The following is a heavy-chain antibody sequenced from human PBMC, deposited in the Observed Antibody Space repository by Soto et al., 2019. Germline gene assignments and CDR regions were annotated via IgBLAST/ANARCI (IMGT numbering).Heavy chain of an antibody. V-gene: IGHV3-23*05. Sequence: GGSLRRSCAASGFSFSAYSMSWVRQAPGKGLEWVSFIDLSGTTTYYSDSVKGRFTISKDTSRNTVYLQMKTLRVEDTAIYYCAKYRFPDHIYTFAYWGQGVLVTVSA. D-gene: IGHD2-2*02. J-gene: IGHJ4*02. CDR1: GFSFSAYS. CDR3: AKYRFPDHIYTFAY. CDR2: IDLSGTTT.